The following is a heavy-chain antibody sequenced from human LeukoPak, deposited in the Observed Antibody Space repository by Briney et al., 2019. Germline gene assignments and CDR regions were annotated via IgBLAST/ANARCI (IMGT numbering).Heavy chain of an antibody. CDR1: GYTFTSYG. D-gene: IGHD6-19*01. J-gene: IGHJ4*02. CDR2: ISAYNGNT. Sequence: ASVNVSCKASGYTFTSYGISWVRQAPGQGLEWMGWISAYNGNTNYAQKPQGRVTMTTDTSTSTAYMELRSLRSDDTAVYSCARDPGLGYSSGWYDYWGQGTLVTVSS. CDR3: ARDPGLGYSSGWYDY. V-gene: IGHV1-18*01.